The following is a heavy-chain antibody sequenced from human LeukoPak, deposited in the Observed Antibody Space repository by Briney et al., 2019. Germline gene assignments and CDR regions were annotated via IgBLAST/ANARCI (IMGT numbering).Heavy chain of an antibody. CDR3: ARGVKKAMVNRFDY. CDR2: INHSGST. Sequence: SQTLSLTCTVSGGSISSGGYYWSWIRQPPGKGLEWIGEINHSGSTNYNPSLKSRVTISVDTSKNQFSLKLSSVTAADTAVYYCARGVKKAMVNRFDYWGQGTLVTVSS. V-gene: IGHV4-30-2*01. CDR1: GGSISSGGYY. D-gene: IGHD5-18*01. J-gene: IGHJ4*02.